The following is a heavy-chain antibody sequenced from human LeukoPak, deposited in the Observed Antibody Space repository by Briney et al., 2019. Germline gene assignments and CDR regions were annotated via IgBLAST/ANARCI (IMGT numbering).Heavy chain of an antibody. V-gene: IGHV4-59*01. CDR3: ARGRWLQLGAFDI. J-gene: IGHJ3*02. Sequence: KPSETLSLTCTVSGGSISSYYWSWIRQPPGKGLEWIGYIYYSGSTNYNPSLKSRVTTSVDTSKNQFSLKLSSVTAADTAVYYCARGRWLQLGAFDIWGQGTMVTVSS. CDR2: IYYSGST. CDR1: GGSISSYY. D-gene: IGHD5-24*01.